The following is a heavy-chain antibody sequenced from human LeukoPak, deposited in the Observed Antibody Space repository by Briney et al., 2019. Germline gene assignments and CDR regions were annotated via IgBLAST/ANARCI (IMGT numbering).Heavy chain of an antibody. V-gene: IGHV4-34*01. Sequence: PSETLSLTCAVYGGSFSGYYWSWIRQPPGKGLEWIGEINHSGSTNYNPSLKSRVTISVDTSKNQFSLKLSSVTAADTAVYYCARLSTDDGGNFAEYFQHWGQGTLVTVSS. CDR3: ARLSTDDGGNFAEYFQH. CDR2: INHSGST. CDR1: GGSFSGYY. D-gene: IGHD4-23*01. J-gene: IGHJ1*01.